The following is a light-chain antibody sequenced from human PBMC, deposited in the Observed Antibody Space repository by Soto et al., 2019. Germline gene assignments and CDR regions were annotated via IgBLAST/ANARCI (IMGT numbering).Light chain of an antibody. J-gene: IGLJ2*01. Sequence: QPVLTQPPSASGAPGQRVTISCTGSSSNIGAGFDVHWYQHLPGTAPKLLIYGNSNRPSGVPDRFSGSKSGTSASLAITGLQAEDEADYYCQSYDSSLRGVFGGGTKLTVL. CDR3: QSYDSSLRGV. CDR1: SSNIGAGFD. CDR2: GNS. V-gene: IGLV1-40*01.